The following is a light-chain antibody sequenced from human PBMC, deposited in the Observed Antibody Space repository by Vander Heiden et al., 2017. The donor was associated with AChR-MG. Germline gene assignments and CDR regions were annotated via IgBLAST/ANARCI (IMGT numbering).Light chain of an antibody. V-gene: IGKV1-33*01. CDR3: QQQYNLPQA. CDR2: DAS. J-gene: IGKJ4*01. CDR1: QDISNY. Sequence: DIHMTQSPSSLSASVGDRVTITCQASQDISNYLNWYQQKPGKAPKLLLYDASNLETGVPSRFSGSGSGTAFTFTIISLQPADIATYYCQQQYNLPQAFGGGTKVEIK.